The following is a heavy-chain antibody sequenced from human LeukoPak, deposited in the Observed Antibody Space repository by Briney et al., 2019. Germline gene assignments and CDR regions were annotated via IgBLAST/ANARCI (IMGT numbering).Heavy chain of an antibody. V-gene: IGHV1-8*01. CDR1: GYTFTSYD. CDR2: MNPNSGDT. D-gene: IGHD1-26*01. J-gene: IGHJ5*02. Sequence: ASVKVSCKASGYTFTSYDINWVRQATGQGLEWMGWMNPNSGDTGYAQRFQGRVTMTRNTSISTAYMELSSLRSEDTAVYYCARDYSGSYNWFDPWGQGTLVTVSS. CDR3: ARDYSGSYNWFDP.